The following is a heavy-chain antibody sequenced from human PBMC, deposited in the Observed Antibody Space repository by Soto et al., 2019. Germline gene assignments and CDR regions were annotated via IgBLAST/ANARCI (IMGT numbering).Heavy chain of an antibody. V-gene: IGHV1-2*04. CDR2: INPNSGGT. CDR1: GYTFTGYY. D-gene: IGHD6-19*01. CDR3: ARESRYSSGTRGDWFDP. Sequence: ASVKVSCKASGYTFTGYYMHWVRQAPGQGLEWMGWINPNSGGTNYAQKFQGWVTMTRDTSIGTAYMELSRLRSDDTAVYYCARESRYSSGTRGDWFDPWGQGTLVTVSS. J-gene: IGHJ5*02.